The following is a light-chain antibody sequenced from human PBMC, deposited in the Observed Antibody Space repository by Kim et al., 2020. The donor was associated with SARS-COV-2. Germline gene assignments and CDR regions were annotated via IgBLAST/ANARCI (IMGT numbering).Light chain of an antibody. Sequence: QRVTISCSGSRSNIGSNTVNWYQQLPGTAPKLLIYSTNQRPSGVPDRFSGSKSGTSASLAISGLQSEDEADYYCAAWDDSLNGHAVFGGGTQLTVL. V-gene: IGLV1-44*01. CDR2: STN. CDR1: RSNIGSNT. CDR3: AAWDDSLNGHAV. J-gene: IGLJ7*01.